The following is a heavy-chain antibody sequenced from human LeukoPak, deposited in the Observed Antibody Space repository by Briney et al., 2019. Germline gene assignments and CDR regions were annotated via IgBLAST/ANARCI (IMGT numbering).Heavy chain of an antibody. Sequence: SETLSLTCTVSGDSFSSSFYYWSWIRQPPGKGLEWIGEINHSGSTNYNPSLKSRVTISVDTSKNQFSLKLSSVTAADTAVYYCARRGSRYYYGSGQAYYMDVWGKGTTVTISS. CDR1: GDSFSSSFYY. CDR2: INHSGST. D-gene: IGHD3-10*01. V-gene: IGHV4-39*07. J-gene: IGHJ6*03. CDR3: ARRGSRYYYGSGQAYYMDV.